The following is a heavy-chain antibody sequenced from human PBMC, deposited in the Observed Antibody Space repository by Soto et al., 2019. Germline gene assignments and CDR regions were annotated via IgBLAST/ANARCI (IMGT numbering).Heavy chain of an antibody. CDR2: INEDGSDK. D-gene: IGHD1-26*01. CDR1: GFTFKTDW. V-gene: IGHV3-7*01. Sequence: EVQLVESGGTLVQPGGSLTLSCAVSGFTFKTDWMTWVRQAPGKGLEWVANINEDGSDKYYLDSVKGRFTISRDNAENSLYLQMKSLRLEGTATYYCARDLGGSWEYWGQGTLVTVSS. J-gene: IGHJ4*02. CDR3: ARDLGGSWEY.